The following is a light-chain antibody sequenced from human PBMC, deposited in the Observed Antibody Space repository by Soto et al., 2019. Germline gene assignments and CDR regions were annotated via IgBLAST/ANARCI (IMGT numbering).Light chain of an antibody. CDR2: GAS. J-gene: IGKJ2*01. Sequence: EIVLTQSPGTLSLSPGERATLSCRASQSLTSSYLAWYQQKPGQAPGLLIYGASSRATGIPDSFSGSGSGTDFTLTISRLEPEVFAVYYCQQYGSSLYTFGQGTKLEIK. V-gene: IGKV3-20*01. CDR3: QQYGSSLYT. CDR1: QSLTSSY.